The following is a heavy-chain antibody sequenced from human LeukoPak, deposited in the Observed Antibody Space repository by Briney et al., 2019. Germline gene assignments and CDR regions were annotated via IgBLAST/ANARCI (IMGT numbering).Heavy chain of an antibody. J-gene: IGHJ4*02. D-gene: IGHD3-3*01. V-gene: IGHV4-61*02. Sequence: SETLSLTCAVSGGSISSGGYSWSWIRQPAGKGLEWIGRIYNSGNTNYNPSLKSRVTMSVDTSKNQFSLKLSSVTAADTAVYYCARVGSGLNLYYFDYWGQGILVTVSS. CDR1: GGSISSGGYS. CDR2: IYNSGNT. CDR3: ARVGSGLNLYYFDY.